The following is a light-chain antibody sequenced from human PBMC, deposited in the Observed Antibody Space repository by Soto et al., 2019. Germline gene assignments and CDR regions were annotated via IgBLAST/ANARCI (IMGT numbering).Light chain of an antibody. Sequence: IVLTQSPGTLSPSTGERATLSCRASQSVSNNYLAWYQQKPGQAPRLLIYGASIRAIGIPDRFSGSGSGTDFTLTISRLEPEDFAVYYCQQYGSSGTFGQGTKVDIK. CDR1: QSVSNNY. CDR3: QQYGSSGT. J-gene: IGKJ1*01. V-gene: IGKV3-20*01. CDR2: GAS.